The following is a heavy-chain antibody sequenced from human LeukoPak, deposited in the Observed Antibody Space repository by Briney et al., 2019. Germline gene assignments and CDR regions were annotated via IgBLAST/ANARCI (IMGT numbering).Heavy chain of an antibody. D-gene: IGHD2-2*01. V-gene: IGHV1-18*01. CDR3: ARDTDIVVVPAATGLDY. CDR1: GYTFTSYG. J-gene: IGHJ4*02. CDR2: ISAYNGNT. Sequence: ASVKVSCKASGYTFTSYGISWVRQAPGRGLEWMGWISAYNGNTNYAQKLQGRVTMTTDTSTSTAYMELRSLRSDDTAVYYCARDTDIVVVPAATGLDYWGQGTLVTVSS.